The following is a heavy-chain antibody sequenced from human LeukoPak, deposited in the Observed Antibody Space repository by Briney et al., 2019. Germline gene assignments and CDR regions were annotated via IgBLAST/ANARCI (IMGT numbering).Heavy chain of an antibody. CDR2: IYYSGST. V-gene: IGHV4-59*01. CDR1: GDSMSSYY. D-gene: IGHD2/OR15-2a*01. CDR3: ARVVIGAFYYYYYMDV. Sequence: SETLSLTCTLSGDSMSSYYWSWIRQPPGKGLQWIGYIYYSGSTNYNPSLKSRVIISVDRSKNQFSLRLTSVTAADTAVYYCARVVIGAFYYYYYMDVWGKGTTVIVSS. J-gene: IGHJ6*03.